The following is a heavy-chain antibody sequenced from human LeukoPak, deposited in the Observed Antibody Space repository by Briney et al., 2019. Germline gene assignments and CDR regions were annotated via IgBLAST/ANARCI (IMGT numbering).Heavy chain of an antibody. CDR3: ARDSTYSSGWYGGLVDHYYFDY. V-gene: IGHV1-69*13. J-gene: IGHJ4*02. D-gene: IGHD6-19*01. CDR1: GGTFSSYA. CDR2: IIPIFGTA. Sequence: GASVKVSCKASGGTFSSYAISRVRQAPGQGLEWMGGIIPIFGTANYAQKFQGRVTITADESTSTAYMELSSLRSEDTAVYYCARDSTYSSGWYGGLVDHYYFDYWGQGTLVTVSS.